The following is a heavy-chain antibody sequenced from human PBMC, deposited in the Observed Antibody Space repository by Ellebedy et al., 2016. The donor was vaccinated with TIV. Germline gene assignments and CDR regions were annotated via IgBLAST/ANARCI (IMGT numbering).Heavy chain of an antibody. Sequence: MPGGSLRLSCSVSGGSIWTYRWSWIRQPPGKGLEWIGDIYYSGTTHCNPSLKSRVAMSVDMSKSQLSLKLGSVIPADTAVYYCARGGSGWYFDNWGQGTLVTVSS. V-gene: IGHV4-59*01. CDR2: IYYSGTT. J-gene: IGHJ4*02. CDR1: GGSIWTYR. CDR3: ARGGSGWYFDN. D-gene: IGHD6-19*01.